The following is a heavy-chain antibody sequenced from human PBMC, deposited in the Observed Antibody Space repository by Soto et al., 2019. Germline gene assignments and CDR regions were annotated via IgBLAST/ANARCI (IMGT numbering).Heavy chain of an antibody. D-gene: IGHD1-20*01. J-gene: IGHJ4*02. CDR3: GSSLDMYNWNDGLSY. V-gene: IGHV1-46*01. CDR1: GYNFTSYY. Sequence: ASVKVSCKPSGYNFTSYYMHWVRQAPGQGLEWMEIINSSAGSTCYAQKFQGRVTMTRDTSTSTVYMELSSLRSEHTAVYYCGSSLDMYNWNDGLSYWAQGTMVTVSS. CDR2: INSSAGST.